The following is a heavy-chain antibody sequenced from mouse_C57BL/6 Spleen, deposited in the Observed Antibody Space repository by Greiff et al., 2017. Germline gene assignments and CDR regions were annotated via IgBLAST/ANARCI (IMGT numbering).Heavy chain of an antibody. CDR3: AKDSGNYGVYYFDY. D-gene: IGHD2-1*01. Sequence: VQLQQSGPGLVQPSPSLSITCTVSGFSLTSYGVHWVRQSPGKGLEWLGVIWRGGSTDYNAAFMSRLSITKDNSKSQVFFKMNSLQADDTAIYYCAKDSGNYGVYYFDYWGQGTTLTVSS. V-gene: IGHV2-5*01. J-gene: IGHJ2*01. CDR2: IWRGGST. CDR1: GFSLTSYG.